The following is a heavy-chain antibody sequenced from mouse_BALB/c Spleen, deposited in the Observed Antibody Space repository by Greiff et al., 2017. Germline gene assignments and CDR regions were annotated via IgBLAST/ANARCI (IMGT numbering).Heavy chain of an antibody. CDR3: ARRGYYRYNWYFDV. Sequence: EVKLLESGGGLVQPGGSLKLSCAASGFDFSRYWMSWVRQAPGKGLEWIGEINPDSSTINYTPSLKDKFIISRDNAKNTLYLQMSKVRSEDTALYYCARRGYYRYNWYFDVWGAGTTVTVSS. J-gene: IGHJ1*01. CDR1: GFDFSRYW. V-gene: IGHV4-1*02. CDR2: INPDSSTI. D-gene: IGHD2-14*01.